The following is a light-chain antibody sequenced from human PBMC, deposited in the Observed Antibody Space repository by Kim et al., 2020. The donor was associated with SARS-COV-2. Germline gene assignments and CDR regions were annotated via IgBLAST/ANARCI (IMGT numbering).Light chain of an antibody. CDR3: QQNKSYRT. CDR1: QSISSY. CDR2: KAS. Sequence: SASVGDRVVITCQASQSISSYLAWYQQRPGKAPNLLIYKASSLDTGVPSRFSGSGSGTEFTLPVRSLQPDDFATYDCQQNKSYRTFGQGTKVEIK. V-gene: IGKV1-5*03. J-gene: IGKJ1*01.